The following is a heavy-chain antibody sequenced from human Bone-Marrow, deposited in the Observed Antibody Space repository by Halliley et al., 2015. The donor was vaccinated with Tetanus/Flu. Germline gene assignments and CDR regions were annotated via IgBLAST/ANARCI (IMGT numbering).Heavy chain of an antibody. V-gene: IGHV1-18*01. Sequence: LGWMGGISGYKGNTKYAEKVQGRVTMTTDTPTSTAYMEVRSLRSDDTAVYFCARDRGSGAFVHWGQGTLVTVSS. J-gene: IGHJ4*02. D-gene: IGHD1-26*01. CDR3: ARDRGSGAFVH. CDR2: ISGYKGNT.